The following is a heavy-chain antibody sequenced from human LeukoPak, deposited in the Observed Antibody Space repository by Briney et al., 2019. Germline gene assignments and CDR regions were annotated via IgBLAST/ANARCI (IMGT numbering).Heavy chain of an antibody. CDR2: INHSGST. CDR3: ARVKSGAFDI. D-gene: IGHD7-27*01. V-gene: IGHV4-34*01. J-gene: IGHJ3*02. Sequence: SETLSLTCAVYGGSFSGYYWSWIRQPPGKGLEWIGEINHSGSTNYNPSLKSRVTISVDTSKNQFSLKLSSVTAADTAVYYCARVKSGAFDIWGQGTMVTVSS. CDR1: GGSFSGYY.